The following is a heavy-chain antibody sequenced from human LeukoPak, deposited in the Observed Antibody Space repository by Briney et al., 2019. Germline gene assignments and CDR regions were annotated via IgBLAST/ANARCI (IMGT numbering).Heavy chain of an antibody. CDR1: GGSISSYY. D-gene: IGHD4-11*01. V-gene: IGHV4-59*01. CDR3: AREAEAKYSNYVDY. J-gene: IGHJ4*02. CDR2: IYYSGST. Sequence: PLATLPLTCTVSGGSISSYYWSWIRQPPGKGLEWIGYIYYSGSTNYNPSLKSRVTISVDTSKNQFSLKLSSVTAADTAVYYCAREAEAKYSNYVDYWGQGTLVTVSS.